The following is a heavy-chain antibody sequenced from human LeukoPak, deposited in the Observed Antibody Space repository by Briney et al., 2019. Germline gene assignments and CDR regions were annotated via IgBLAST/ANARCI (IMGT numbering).Heavy chain of an antibody. CDR1: RLTFSNYG. CDR3: AKMGIWPGELLWEGDY. CDR2: ISYDTTKK. J-gene: IGHJ4*02. V-gene: IGHV3-30*18. Sequence: PGGSLRLSCAVSRLTFSNYGMHWVRQAPGKGLEWVAFISYDTTKKYYGDSVKGRFTISRDNSKNTLYLQMNGLRVEDTAVYFCAKMGIWPGELLWEGDYWGQGVLVTVSS. D-gene: IGHD3-10*01.